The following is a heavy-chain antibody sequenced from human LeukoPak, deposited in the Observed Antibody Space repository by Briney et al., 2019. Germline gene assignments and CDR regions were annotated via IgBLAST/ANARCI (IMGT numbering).Heavy chain of an antibody. CDR3: ARRSADTNEYYNWFDP. D-gene: IGHD2-8*01. V-gene: IGHV4-31*03. Sequence: SETLSLTCSVSGDSLGSGDYYWTWIRQFPGKGLEWIVNIHFSGTAYYHPSLQSRASISVDTSKNEFSLRLSSVTAADTAIYYCARRSADTNEYYNWFDPWGQGILVTVSS. CDR1: GDSLGSGDYY. CDR2: IHFSGTA. J-gene: IGHJ5*02.